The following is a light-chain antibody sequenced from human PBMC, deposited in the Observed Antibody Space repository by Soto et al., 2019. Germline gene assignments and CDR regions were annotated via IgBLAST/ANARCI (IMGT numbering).Light chain of an antibody. CDR1: QRISSW. CDR2: DAS. CDR3: EQYNSYSGYT. Sequence: DIQMTQSPSTLSASVGDRVTITCRASQRISSWLAWYQQKPGKAPKLLIYDASSLESGVPSRFSGSGSGTECTLTISRLQRDDFAAYYCEQYNSYSGYTFGQGTKLEIK. J-gene: IGKJ2*01. V-gene: IGKV1-5*01.